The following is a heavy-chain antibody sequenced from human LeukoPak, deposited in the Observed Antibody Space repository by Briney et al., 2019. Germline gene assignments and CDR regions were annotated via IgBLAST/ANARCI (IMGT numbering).Heavy chain of an antibody. D-gene: IGHD1-7*01. Sequence: ASVKVFCKASGYTFTGYYMHWVRQAPGQGLEWMGRINPNSGGTNYAQKFQGRVTMTRDTSISTAYMELSRLRSDDTAVYYCARESEELYYFDYWGRGTLVTVSS. CDR2: INPNSGGT. J-gene: IGHJ4*02. CDR3: ARESEELYYFDY. CDR1: GYTFTGYY. V-gene: IGHV1-2*06.